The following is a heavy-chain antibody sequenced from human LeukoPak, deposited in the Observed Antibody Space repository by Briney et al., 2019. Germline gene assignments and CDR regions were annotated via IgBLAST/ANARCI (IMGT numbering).Heavy chain of an antibody. V-gene: IGHV4-59*01. D-gene: IGHD6-13*01. CDR1: GDSISRYY. J-gene: IGHJ5*02. CDR3: ARALRQQLVTGWFDP. Sequence: SETLSLTCTVSGDSISRYYWNWIRQPPGKGLEWIVYVYHSGITNYNPSLKSRVTISVDTSKNQFSLRLTSLTAADTAVYYCARALRQQLVTGWFDPWGQGTLVTVSS. CDR2: VYHSGIT.